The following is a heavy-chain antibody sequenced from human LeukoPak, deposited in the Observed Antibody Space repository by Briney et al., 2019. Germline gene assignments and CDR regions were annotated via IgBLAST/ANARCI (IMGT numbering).Heavy chain of an antibody. V-gene: IGHV3-30*18. CDR3: AKEPLVWSGCFDY. D-gene: IGHD3-3*01. J-gene: IGHJ4*02. Sequence: GGSLRLSCAASGFTFSSYGMHWVRQAPGKGLEWVAVISYDGSNKYYADSVKGRFTISRDNSKSTLYLQMNSLRAEDTAVYYCAKEPLVWSGCFDYWGQGTLVTVSS. CDR1: GFTFSSYG. CDR2: ISYDGSNK.